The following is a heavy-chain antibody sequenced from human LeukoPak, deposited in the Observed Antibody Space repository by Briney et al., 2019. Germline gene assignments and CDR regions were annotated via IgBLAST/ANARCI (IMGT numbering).Heavy chain of an antibody. V-gene: IGHV3-21*04. J-gene: IGHJ5*02. D-gene: IGHD6-13*01. Sequence: GGSLRLSCTASGFTFSSYAMNWVRQAPGKGLEWVSGIGAGGTFTYYADSVKGRFTISRDNAKNSLYLQMNSLRAEDAAVYYCARLYSSSWPNWFDPWGQGTLVTVSS. CDR1: GFTFSSYA. CDR2: IGAGGTFT. CDR3: ARLYSSSWPNWFDP.